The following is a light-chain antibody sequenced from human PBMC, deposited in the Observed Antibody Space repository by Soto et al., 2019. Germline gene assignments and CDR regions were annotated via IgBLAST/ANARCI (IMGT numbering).Light chain of an antibody. V-gene: IGKV3-15*01. J-gene: IGKJ4*01. CDR3: QQYNNWPPLT. CDR2: AAS. CDR1: QSVSIS. Sequence: ERVMPPSPDTLSVSPVQRSHLSCISSQSVSISLAWYQQKPGQAPRLLIYAASTRATGIPDRFSGSGSGTDFTLTISSLQSEDFAVYYCQQYNNWPPLTCGGGTTVDIK.